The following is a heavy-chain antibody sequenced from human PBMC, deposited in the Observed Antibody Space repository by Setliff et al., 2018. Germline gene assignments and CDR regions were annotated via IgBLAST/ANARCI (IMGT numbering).Heavy chain of an antibody. CDR2: ISAYTGKA. J-gene: IGHJ4*02. CDR1: RHTFSSYG. D-gene: IGHD3-3*01. CDR3: ARAPRLEWILPTFDY. Sequence: ASVKVSCKASRHTFSSYGVSWVRQAPGQGLEWMGWISAYTGKADYAHNFQDRLTMTTDTSTNTAYMELRSLTSDDTAVYFCARAPRLEWILPTFDYWGQGTPVTVSS. V-gene: IGHV1-18*01.